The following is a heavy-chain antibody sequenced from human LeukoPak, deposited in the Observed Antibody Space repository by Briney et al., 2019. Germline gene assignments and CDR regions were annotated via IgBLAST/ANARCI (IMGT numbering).Heavy chain of an antibody. CDR2: IYHNGNT. V-gene: IGHV4-30-2*05. J-gene: IGHJ6*02. Sequence: SQTLSLTCAVSGGSISSGGYSWSWIRQPPGKGLEWIGYIYHNGNTYYSPSLKSRVTISVDTSKNQFSLKLSSVTAADTAVYYCARGDYYDSSGFYSGMDVWGQGTTVTVSS. CDR1: GGSISSGGYS. D-gene: IGHD3-22*01. CDR3: ARGDYYDSSGFYSGMDV.